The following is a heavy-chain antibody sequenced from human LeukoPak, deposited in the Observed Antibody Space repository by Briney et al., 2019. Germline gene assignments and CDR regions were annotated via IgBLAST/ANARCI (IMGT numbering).Heavy chain of an antibody. Sequence: APLKGFLKGSWYTLTGHHIPLGGQAPGPRPEWMGWINPNSGGTNYAQKFQGRVTMTRDTSISTACMELSRLRSDDTAVYYCAREMGSSPDYWGQGTLVTVSS. V-gene: IGHV1-2*02. CDR2: INPNSGGT. J-gene: IGHJ4*02. D-gene: IGHD6-13*01. CDR1: WYTLTGHH. CDR3: AREMGSSPDY.